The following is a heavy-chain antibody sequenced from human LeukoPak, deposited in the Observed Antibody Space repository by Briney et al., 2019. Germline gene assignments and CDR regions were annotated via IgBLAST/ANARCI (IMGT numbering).Heavy chain of an antibody. CDR2: ISSSSSTI. CDR3: ARGRVYDTLSRFDY. CDR1: GFTFSSYS. D-gene: IGHD3-9*01. Sequence: GGSLRLSCAASGFTFSSYSMNWVRQAPGKGLEWVSYISSSSSTIYYADSVKGRFTISRDNAKNSLYLQMNSLRAEDTAVYYCARGRVYDTLSRFDYWGQGTLVTVSS. V-gene: IGHV3-48*01. J-gene: IGHJ4*02.